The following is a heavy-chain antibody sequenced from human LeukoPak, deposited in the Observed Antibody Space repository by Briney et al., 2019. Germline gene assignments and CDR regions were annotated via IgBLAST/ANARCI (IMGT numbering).Heavy chain of an antibody. J-gene: IGHJ4*02. V-gene: IGHV3-15*01. CDR2: IKRKGDDGTI. D-gene: IGHD3/OR15-3a*01. Sequence: GGSLRLSCAASGFTFSNAWMGWVRQAPGRGLERDGRIKRKGDDGTIDYAAPVKGRLSISRDDSKNTLYLQMNSLKSEDTAVYYCTAGTGRSDFDYWGQGTLVTVSS. CDR3: TAGTGRSDFDY. CDR1: GFTFSNAW.